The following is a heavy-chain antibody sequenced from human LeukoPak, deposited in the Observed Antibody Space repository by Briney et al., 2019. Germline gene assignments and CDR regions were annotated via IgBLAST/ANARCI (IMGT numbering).Heavy chain of an antibody. V-gene: IGHV3-7*01. Sequence: GGSLRLSCAASGFTFSNYWMSWVRQAPGKGLEWVANIKKDGSEKYYVDSVKGRFTISRDNAKNSLYLQMNSLRAEDTAVYYCARARWFGELDYWGQGTLVTVSS. D-gene: IGHD3-10*01. J-gene: IGHJ4*02. CDR2: IKKDGSEK. CDR1: GFTFSNYW. CDR3: ARARWFGELDY.